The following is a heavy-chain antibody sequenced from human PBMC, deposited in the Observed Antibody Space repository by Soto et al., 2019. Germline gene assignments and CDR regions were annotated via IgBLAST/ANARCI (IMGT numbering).Heavy chain of an antibody. CDR2: IYYSGTT. Sequence: QVQLQESGPGLVKPSQTLSLTCTVSGDSISSGDHYWSWIRQPPGKGLEWIGYIYYSGTTYSRPSLQRRVTLSVDTSKNQFSLKLNSVTAADTAVYYCARGAYIDSSSYFDYWGQGTLVPVSS. J-gene: IGHJ4*02. V-gene: IGHV4-30-4*01. D-gene: IGHD6-6*01. CDR1: GDSISSGDHY. CDR3: ARGAYIDSSSYFDY.